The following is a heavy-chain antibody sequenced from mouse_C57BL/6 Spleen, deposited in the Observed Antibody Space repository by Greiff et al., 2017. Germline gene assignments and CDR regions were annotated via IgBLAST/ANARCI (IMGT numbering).Heavy chain of an antibody. D-gene: IGHD1-1*01. CDR3: GSYSGSSFYWYFDV. Sequence: QVQLKESGPELVKPGASVKISCKASGYAFSSSWMNWVKQRPGKGLEWIGRIYPGDGDTNYNGKFKGKATLTADKSSSTAYMQLSSLTSEDSAVYFCGSYSGSSFYWYFDVWGTGTTVTVSS. J-gene: IGHJ1*03. V-gene: IGHV1-82*01. CDR2: IYPGDGDT. CDR1: GYAFSSSW.